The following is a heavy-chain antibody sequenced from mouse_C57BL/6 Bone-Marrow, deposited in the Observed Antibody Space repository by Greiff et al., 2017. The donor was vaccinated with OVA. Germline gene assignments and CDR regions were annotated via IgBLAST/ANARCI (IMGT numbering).Heavy chain of an antibody. D-gene: IGHD1-1*01. CDR3: ARERNYYYGSSYWYFDV. J-gene: IGHJ1*03. Sequence: QVQLQQPGAELVKPGASVKLSCKASGYTFTSYWMHWVKQRPGRGLEWIGRIDPNSGGTKYNEKFKSKATLTVDKPSSTAYMQLSSLTSEDSAVYYSARERNYYYGSSYWYFDVWGTGTTVTVSS. CDR2: IDPNSGGT. V-gene: IGHV1-72*01. CDR1: GYTFTSYW.